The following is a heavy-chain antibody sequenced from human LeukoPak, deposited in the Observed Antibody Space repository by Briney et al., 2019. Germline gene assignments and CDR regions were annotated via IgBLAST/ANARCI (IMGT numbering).Heavy chain of an antibody. J-gene: IGHJ6*02. CDR3: ARVRFRDYYGMDV. CDR2: INPNSGGT. CDR1: GYTFTGYY. V-gene: IGHV1-2*02. Sequence: ASVKVSCKPSGYTFTGYYMHWVRQAPGQGLEWMGWINPNSGGTNYAQKFQGRVTMTRDTSISTAYMELSRLRSDDTAVYYCARVRFRDYYGMDVWGQGTTVTVSS.